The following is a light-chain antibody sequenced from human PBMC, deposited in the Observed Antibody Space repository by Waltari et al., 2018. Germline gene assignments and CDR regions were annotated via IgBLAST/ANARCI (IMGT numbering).Light chain of an antibody. J-gene: IGKJ2*01. CDR2: WAS. CDR3: QQYFGTPVT. V-gene: IGKV4-1*01. Sequence: DFVMTQSPDSLAVSLGEKATVNSKSSQTVLYADNNNYLAWYKQKPGQPPKLLIAWASNRQSGVPDRFIGSGSGTDFTLTISSLQPEDVAIYYCQQYFGTPVTFGQGTKLEIK. CDR1: QTVLYADNNNY.